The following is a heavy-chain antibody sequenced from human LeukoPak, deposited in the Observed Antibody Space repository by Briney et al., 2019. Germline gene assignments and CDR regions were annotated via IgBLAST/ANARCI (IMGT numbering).Heavy chain of an antibody. CDR1: GGSFSGYY. J-gene: IGHJ5*02. CDR3: ARYRYCSSTSCYRGASMWFDP. CDR2: INHSGST. Sequence: SETLSRTCAVYGGSFSGYYWSWIRQPPGKGLEWIGEINHSGSTNYNPSLKSRVTISVATSKNQFSLKLSSVTAADTAVYYCARYRYCSSTSCYRGASMWFDPWGQGTLVTVSS. D-gene: IGHD2-2*01. V-gene: IGHV4-34*01.